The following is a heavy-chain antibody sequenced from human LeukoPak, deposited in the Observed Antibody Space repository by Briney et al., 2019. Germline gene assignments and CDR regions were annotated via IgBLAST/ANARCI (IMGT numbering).Heavy chain of an antibody. D-gene: IGHD3-22*01. CDR3: ATDDSRVLDY. J-gene: IGHJ4*02. CDR1: GYTFTSYG. V-gene: IGHV1-18*01. Sequence: ASVKVSFKASGYTFTSYGISWVRQAPGQGLEWMGWISVDNGHTNFAQKLQGRVTMTTDTSTSTAYMELRSLRSDDTAVYYCATDDSRVLDYWGQGTLVTVSS. CDR2: ISVDNGHT.